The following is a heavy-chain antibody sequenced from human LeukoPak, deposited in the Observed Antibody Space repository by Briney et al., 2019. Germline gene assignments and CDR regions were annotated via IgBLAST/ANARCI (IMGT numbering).Heavy chain of an antibody. V-gene: IGHV1-8*03. CDR1: GYTFTSYD. D-gene: IGHD1-26*01. CDR3: ARLIVGAISTWSDP. J-gene: IGHJ5*02. Sequence: ASVKVSCKASGYTFTSYDINWVRQAIGQGPEWVGWMSPNTGNTGYAQKFQGRVTITRNTSISTAYMELSSLTSEDTAVYYCARLIVGAISTWSDPWGQEPWSPSPQ. CDR2: MSPNTGNT.